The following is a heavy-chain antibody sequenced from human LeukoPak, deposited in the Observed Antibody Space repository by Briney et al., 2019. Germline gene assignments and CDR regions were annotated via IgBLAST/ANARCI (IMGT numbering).Heavy chain of an antibody. CDR3: ARHHYATP. Sequence: GESLKISCKGSGYSFNISWIGWVRQMPGKGLEWMGTIYPADSDTRYSPSFEGQVTISVDKSISTDYLQWSSLKASDTAMYYCARHHYATPWGRGTLVTVSS. V-gene: IGHV5-51*01. J-gene: IGHJ5*02. CDR1: GYSFNISW. D-gene: IGHD3-16*01. CDR2: IYPADSDT.